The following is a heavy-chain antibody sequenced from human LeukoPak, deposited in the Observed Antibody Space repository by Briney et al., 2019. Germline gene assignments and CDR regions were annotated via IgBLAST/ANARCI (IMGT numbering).Heavy chain of an antibody. D-gene: IGHD2-2*01. CDR2: INHSGST. CDR1: GGSFSGYY. J-gene: IGHJ4*02. V-gene: IGHV4-34*01. Sequence: SETLSLTCAVYGGSFSGYYWSWIRQPPGKGLEWIGEINHSGSTNYNPSLRSRVTISVDTSKNQFSLRLSSVTAADTAVYYCARGPCSSTSCYSAYWGQGTLVTVSS. CDR3: ARGPCSSTSCYSAY.